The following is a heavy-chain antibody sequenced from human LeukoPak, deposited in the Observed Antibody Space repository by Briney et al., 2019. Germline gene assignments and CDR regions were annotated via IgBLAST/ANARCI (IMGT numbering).Heavy chain of an antibody. D-gene: IGHD2-21*02. CDR1: GFTFSSYG. J-gene: IGHJ6*02. V-gene: IGHV3-33*01. Sequence: PGGSLRLSCAASGFTFSSYGMHWVRQAPGKGLEWVAVIWYDGSNKYYADSVKGRFTISRDNSKNTLYLQMNSLRAEDTAVYYCARGSAVVVTAIDYYYYGMDVWGQGTTVTVSS. CDR3: ARGSAVVVTAIDYYYYGMDV. CDR2: IWYDGSNK.